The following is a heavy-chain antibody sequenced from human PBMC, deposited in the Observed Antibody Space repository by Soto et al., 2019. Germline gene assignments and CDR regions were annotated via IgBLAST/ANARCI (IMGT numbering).Heavy chain of an antibody. J-gene: IGHJ5*02. D-gene: IGHD6-19*01. CDR2: IIPIFGTA. V-gene: IGHV1-69*12. Sequence: QVQLVQSGAEVKKPGSSVKVSCNASGGTFSSYAISWVRQAPGQGLEWMGGIIPIFGTANYAQKFRGRVTIKESDPTRTAYLEQSLLRSEDTAMYYCALASHAVADRGEYFDPWGQGTLVTVSS. CDR1: GGTFSSYA. CDR3: ALASHAVADRGEYFDP.